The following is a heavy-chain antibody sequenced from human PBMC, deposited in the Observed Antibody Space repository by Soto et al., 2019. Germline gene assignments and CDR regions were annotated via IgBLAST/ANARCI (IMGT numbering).Heavy chain of an antibody. J-gene: IGHJ4*02. Sequence: QVQLVESGGGLVKPGGSLRLSCAASGFTFSDYYMSWIRQAPGKGLEWVSYISSSGSTIYYADSVKGRFTISRHNAKNSLHLQMNSSSAEDTAVYYCARHAIGGEYQHPSDYWGQGTLVTVCS. CDR1: GFTFSDYY. D-gene: IGHD2-2*01. V-gene: IGHV3-11*01. CDR3: ARHAIGGEYQHPSDY. CDR2: ISSSGSTI.